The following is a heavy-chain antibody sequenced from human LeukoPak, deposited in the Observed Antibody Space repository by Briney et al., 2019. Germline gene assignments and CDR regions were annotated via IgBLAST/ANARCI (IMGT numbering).Heavy chain of an antibody. CDR2: ISAYNGNT. CDR3: ARDRDIGIQLWLGPYYFDY. Sequence: ASVKVSCKASGYTFTSYGISWVRQAPGQGLEWMGWISAYNGNTNYAQKLQGRVTMTTDTSTSTAYMELRSLRSDDTAVYYCARDRDIGIQLWLGPYYFDYWGQGTLVTVSS. CDR1: GYTFTSYG. D-gene: IGHD5-18*01. J-gene: IGHJ4*02. V-gene: IGHV1-18*01.